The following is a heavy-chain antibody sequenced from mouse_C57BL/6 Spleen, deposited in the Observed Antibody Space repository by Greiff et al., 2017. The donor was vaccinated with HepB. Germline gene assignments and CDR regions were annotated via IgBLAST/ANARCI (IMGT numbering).Heavy chain of an antibody. Sequence: EVQLQESGPGMVKPSQSLSLTCTVTGYSITSGYDWHWIRHFPGNKLEWMGYISYSGSTNYNPSLKSRISITHDTSKNHFFLKLNSVTTEDTATYYCAGGAESSGFAYWGQGTLVTVSA. D-gene: IGHD3-2*01. V-gene: IGHV3-1*01. CDR1: GYSITSGYD. CDR3: AGGAESSGFAY. CDR2: ISYSGST. J-gene: IGHJ3*01.